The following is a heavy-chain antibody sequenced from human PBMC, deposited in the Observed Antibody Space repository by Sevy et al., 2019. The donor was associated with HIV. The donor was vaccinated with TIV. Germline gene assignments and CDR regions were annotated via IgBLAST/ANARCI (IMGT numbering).Heavy chain of an antibody. Sequence: GGSLRLSCAASGFTFTSHAMHWVRQAPGKGLEWVEVISYDGTNKYYADSVKGRFTISRDNSKNTLDLQMNSLRAEDTAVYYCARDYAGGFCRGGSCYSVYWGQGTLVTVSS. V-gene: IGHV3-30-3*01. J-gene: IGHJ4*02. D-gene: IGHD2-15*01. CDR3: ARDYAGGFCRGGSCYSVY. CDR2: ISYDGTNK. CDR1: GFTFTSHA.